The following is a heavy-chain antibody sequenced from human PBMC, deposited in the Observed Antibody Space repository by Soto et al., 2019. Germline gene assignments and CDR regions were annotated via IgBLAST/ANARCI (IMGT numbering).Heavy chain of an antibody. CDR3: ARGHGYGSGRDYYYHGMDV. Sequence: SETLSLTCAVYGGSFSGYYGSWIRQPPGKGLEWIGEINHSGSTNYNPSLKSRVTISVDTSKNQFSLKLSSVTAADTAVYYCARGHGYGSGRDYYYHGMDVWGQGTTVTVSS. V-gene: IGHV4-34*01. D-gene: IGHD3-10*01. J-gene: IGHJ6*02. CDR2: INHSGST. CDR1: GGSFSGYY.